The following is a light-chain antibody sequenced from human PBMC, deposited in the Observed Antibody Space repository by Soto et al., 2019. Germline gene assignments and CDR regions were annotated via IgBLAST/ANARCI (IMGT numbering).Light chain of an antibody. V-gene: IGKV1-6*01. CDR1: QDIRSD. Sequence: AIQMTQSPSSLSASVGERVTLTCRASQDIRSDLGWYQQKPGGAPNLLIYAASNIHTGVPSRFSGSGSGTDFTLSISSLQPEDFATYYCLQDYSYPYTFGQGTKLEIK. CDR3: LQDYSYPYT. J-gene: IGKJ2*01. CDR2: AAS.